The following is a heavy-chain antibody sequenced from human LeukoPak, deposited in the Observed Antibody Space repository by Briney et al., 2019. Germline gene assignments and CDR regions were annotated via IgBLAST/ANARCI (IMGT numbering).Heavy chain of an antibody. CDR1: GGTFSSYA. J-gene: IGHJ4*02. V-gene: IGHV1-69*05. Sequence: GSSVKVSCKASGGTFSSYAISWVRQAPGQGLEWMGRIIPIFGTANYAQKFQGRVTITTDESTSTAYMELRSLRSDDTAVYYCARGHSRFLEWSNFDYWGQGTLVTVSS. CDR3: ARGHSRFLEWSNFDY. CDR2: IIPIFGTA. D-gene: IGHD3-3*01.